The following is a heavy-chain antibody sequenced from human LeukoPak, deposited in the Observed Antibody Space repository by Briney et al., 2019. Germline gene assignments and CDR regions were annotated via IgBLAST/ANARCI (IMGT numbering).Heavy chain of an antibody. Sequence: SETLSLTCTVSGGSISRYYWSWIRQPPGKGLEWIGYIYYSGSTNYNPSLKSRVTISVDTSKSQFSLKLSSVTAADTAVYYCARVKSYYDSSGYYLRGYYFDYWGQGTLVTVSS. D-gene: IGHD3-22*01. CDR2: IYYSGST. V-gene: IGHV4-59*01. CDR3: ARVKSYYDSSGYYLRGYYFDY. CDR1: GGSISRYY. J-gene: IGHJ4*02.